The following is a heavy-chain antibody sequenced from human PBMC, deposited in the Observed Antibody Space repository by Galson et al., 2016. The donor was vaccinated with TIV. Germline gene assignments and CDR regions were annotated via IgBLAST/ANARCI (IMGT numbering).Heavy chain of an antibody. D-gene: IGHD3-22*01. CDR1: GGIFIGYG. J-gene: IGHJ4*02. V-gene: IGHV1-69*04. CDR3: VRSGTYYYDSSGDN. CDR2: IIPLFGIV. Sequence: SVKVSCKASGGIFIGYGISWVRQAPGQGLEWMGRIIPLFGIVSYAQRFQGRVAIIADKSTGTTYMELSSLRSEDTAVYYCVRSGTYYYDSSGDNWGQGTLGTVSS.